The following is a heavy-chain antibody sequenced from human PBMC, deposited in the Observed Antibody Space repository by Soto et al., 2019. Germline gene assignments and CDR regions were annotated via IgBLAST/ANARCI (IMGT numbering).Heavy chain of an antibody. CDR1: GFSIIRGYF. Sequence: PSETLSLTCAVSGFSIIRGYFWGFIRQPPGKGPEWLGSIYHSGTTYYNPSVKGRVTISVDTSKNQFSLKMSSVTAADTAVYYCARDSSGYYWFDPWGQGTLVTVS. V-gene: IGHV4-38-2*02. D-gene: IGHD3-22*01. J-gene: IGHJ5*02. CDR3: ARDSSGYYWFDP. CDR2: IYHSGTT.